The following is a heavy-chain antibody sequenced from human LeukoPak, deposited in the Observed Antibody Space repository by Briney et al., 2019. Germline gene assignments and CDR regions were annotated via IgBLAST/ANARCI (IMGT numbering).Heavy chain of an antibody. J-gene: IGHJ1*01. Sequence: GRSLRLSCAASGFTFSSYGMHWVRQAPGKGLEWVAVIPFDESNRYYADSVNGRFTISRDNSKNTLYLQMNSLRAEDTAVYYCARDYYDSSGYYYGPSAYFQHWGQGTLVTVSS. CDR2: IPFDESNR. V-gene: IGHV3-30*03. CDR3: ARDYYDSSGYYYGPSAYFQH. D-gene: IGHD3-22*01. CDR1: GFTFSSYG.